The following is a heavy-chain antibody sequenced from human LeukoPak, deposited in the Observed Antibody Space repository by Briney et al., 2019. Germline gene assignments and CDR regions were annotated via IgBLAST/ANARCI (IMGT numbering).Heavy chain of an antibody. CDR2: ISSSSSYI. CDR1: GFTFSTYS. Sequence: GGSLRLSCAASGFTFSTYSINWVRQAPGKGLEWVSSISSSSSYIYYADSVKGRFTISRDNAKNSLFLQMNSLRAEDTAVYYCAELGITMIGGVWGKGTTVTISS. V-gene: IGHV3-21*01. D-gene: IGHD3-10*02. J-gene: IGHJ6*04. CDR3: AELGITMIGGV.